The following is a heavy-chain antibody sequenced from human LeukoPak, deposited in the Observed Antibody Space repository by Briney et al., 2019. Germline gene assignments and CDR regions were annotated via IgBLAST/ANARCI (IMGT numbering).Heavy chain of an antibody. CDR3: ARKNDFEI. CDR1: GGSITTDH. V-gene: IGHV4-59*01. D-gene: IGHD2/OR15-2a*01. CDR2: IYYSGGT. Sequence: SETLSLTCTVSGGSITTDHRNWIRQPPGKGLEWIWCIYYSGGTYYNPSLESRVTISVDMSKSQFSLRLTSVTAADTALYYCARKNDFEIWGQGTLVTVSS. J-gene: IGHJ3*02.